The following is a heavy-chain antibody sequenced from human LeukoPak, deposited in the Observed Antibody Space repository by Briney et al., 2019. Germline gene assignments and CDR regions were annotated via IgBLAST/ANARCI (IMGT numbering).Heavy chain of an antibody. CDR3: AREGKVLHYFDY. J-gene: IGHJ4*02. CDR1: GGTFSSYA. CDR2: IIPIFGTA. Sequence: ASVKVSCKATGGTFSSYAISWVRQAPRQGLEWMGGIIPIFGTANYAQKFQGRVTITADESTSTAYMELSSLRSEDTAVYYCAREGKVLHYFDYWGQGTLVTVSS. V-gene: IGHV1-69*13. D-gene: IGHD1-1*01.